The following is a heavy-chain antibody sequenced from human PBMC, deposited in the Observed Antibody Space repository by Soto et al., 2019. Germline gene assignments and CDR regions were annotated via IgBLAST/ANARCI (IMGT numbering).Heavy chain of an antibody. CDR1: GGSISSYY. J-gene: IGHJ6*02. CDR3: ARDLWGYCGTDCYPLDV. D-gene: IGHD2-21*02. V-gene: IGHV4-59*01. CDR2: MYNTGST. Sequence: SETLSLTCTVSGGSISSYYWSWIRQPPGKGLEWIGYMYNTGSTIYNPSPKSRVTISVDTSKNQFSLKLNSVTAADTAVYYCARDLWGYCGTDCYPLDVWGQGTTVTVS.